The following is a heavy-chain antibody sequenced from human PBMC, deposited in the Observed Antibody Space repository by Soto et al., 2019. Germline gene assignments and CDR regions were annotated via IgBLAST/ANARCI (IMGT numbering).Heavy chain of an antibody. CDR1: GYSFAGYW. D-gene: IGHD3-10*01. CDR3: ARQIYVYGNAPHLQYYFDY. J-gene: IGHJ4*02. CDR2: IDPSDSQT. Sequence: DSLKISCKGSGYSFAGYWITWVRQKPGKGLEWMGRIDPSDSQTYYSPSFRGHVTISATKSITTVFLQWSSLRASDTAMYYCARQIYVYGNAPHLQYYFDYWGRGIPVTVP. V-gene: IGHV5-10-1*01.